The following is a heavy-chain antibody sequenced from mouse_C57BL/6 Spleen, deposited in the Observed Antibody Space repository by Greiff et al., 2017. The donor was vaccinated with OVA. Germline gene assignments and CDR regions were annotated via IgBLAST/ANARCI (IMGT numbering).Heavy chain of an antibody. CDR3: AREVIYYDYDYAMDY. V-gene: IGHV1-61*01. D-gene: IGHD2-4*01. Sequence: QVQLQQPGAELVRPGSSVKLSCKASGYTFTSYWMDWVKQRPGQGLEWIGNIYPSDSETHYNQQFKDKATLTVDKSSSTAYMQLSSLTSDDSAVYYCAREVIYYDYDYAMDYWGQGTSVTVSS. J-gene: IGHJ4*01. CDR2: IYPSDSET. CDR1: GYTFTSYW.